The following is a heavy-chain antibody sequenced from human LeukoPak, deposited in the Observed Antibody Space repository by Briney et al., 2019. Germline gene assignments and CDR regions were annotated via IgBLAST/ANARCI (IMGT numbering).Heavy chain of an antibody. V-gene: IGHV4-59*08. D-gene: IGHD4-17*01. CDR3: ARLRLDYGDYGSIDC. Sequence: SETLSLTCTVSGGSISSYYWSWIRQPPGKGLEWIGYIYYSGSTNYNPSLKSRVTISVDTSKNQFSLKLSSVTAADTAVYYCARLRLDYGDYGSIDCWGQGTLVTVSS. CDR1: GGSISSYY. J-gene: IGHJ4*02. CDR2: IYYSGST.